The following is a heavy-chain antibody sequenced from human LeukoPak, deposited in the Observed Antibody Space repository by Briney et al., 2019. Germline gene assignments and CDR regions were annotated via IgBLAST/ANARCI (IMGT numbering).Heavy chain of an antibody. CDR1: GGSISSYY. D-gene: IGHD3-22*01. J-gene: IGHJ3*02. CDR2: INYSGST. Sequence: SETLSLTCTVSGGSISSYYWSWIRQPPGKGLEWIGCINYSGSTNYNPSLKSRVTISVDTSKNQFSLKLSSVTAADTAVYYCARGGYYYDSSGYWGAFDIWGQGTMVTVSS. V-gene: IGHV4-59*01. CDR3: ARGGYYYDSSGYWGAFDI.